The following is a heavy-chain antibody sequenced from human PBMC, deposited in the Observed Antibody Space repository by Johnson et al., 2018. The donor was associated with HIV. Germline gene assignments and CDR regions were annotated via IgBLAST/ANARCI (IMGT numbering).Heavy chain of an antibody. CDR2: ISYDGSNK. V-gene: IGHV3-30-3*01. Sequence: QVQLVESGGGVVQPGRSLRLSCAASGFTFSNYAMHWVRQAPGKGLEWVAVISYDGSNKYYADSVKGRFTISRDNSKNTLYLQMNSLRAEDTAVYYCRAAKDSQTHFSIAVVDYLDAVDIWGQGTMVTVSS. J-gene: IGHJ3*02. D-gene: IGHD6-19*01. CDR3: RAAKDSQTHFSIAVVDYLDAVDI. CDR1: GFTFSNYA.